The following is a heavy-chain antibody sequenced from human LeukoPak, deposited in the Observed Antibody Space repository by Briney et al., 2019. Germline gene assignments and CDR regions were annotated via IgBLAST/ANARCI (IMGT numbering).Heavy chain of an antibody. CDR1: GYTFTSYD. CDR2: MNPNSGNT. J-gene: IGHJ4*02. D-gene: IGHD6-13*01. V-gene: IGHV1-8*01. CDR3: ARGRWYSSSLDY. Sequence: ASVKVSCKASGYTFTSYDINWVRQATGQGLEWMGWMNPNSGNTGYAQKFQGRVTMTRNTSISTAYMELSSLRSEDTAVYYCARGRWYSSSLDYWGQGTLVTVYS.